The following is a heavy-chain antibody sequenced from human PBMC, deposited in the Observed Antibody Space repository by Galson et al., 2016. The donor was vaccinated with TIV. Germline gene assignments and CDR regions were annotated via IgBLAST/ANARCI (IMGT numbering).Heavy chain of an antibody. Sequence: SLRLSCAASGFTFSTYVMHWVRQAPGKGLEWVAFVRYDGSHKNYADSVKGRFTISRHSSRNTLYLQMNSLRVDDTAVYYCARVLTGTTVYFQHWGQGTLVTVSS. CDR1: GFTFSTYV. J-gene: IGHJ1*01. D-gene: IGHD1-1*01. V-gene: IGHV3-30*02. CDR2: VRYDGSHK. CDR3: ARVLTGTTVYFQH.